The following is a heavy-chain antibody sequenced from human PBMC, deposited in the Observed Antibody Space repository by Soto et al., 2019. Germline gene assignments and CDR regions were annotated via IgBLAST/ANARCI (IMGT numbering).Heavy chain of an antibody. J-gene: IGHJ1*01. V-gene: IGHV3-21*01. CDR2: ISSSSSYI. Sequence: EVQLVESGGGLVKPGGSLRLSCAASGFTFSSYSMNWVRQAPGKGLEWVSSISSSSSYIYYADSVKGRFTISRDNAKNSLYLQMNSLRAEDTAVYYCARDDGDYGLAEYFQHWGQGTLVTVSS. CDR1: GFTFSSYS. D-gene: IGHD4-17*01. CDR3: ARDDGDYGLAEYFQH.